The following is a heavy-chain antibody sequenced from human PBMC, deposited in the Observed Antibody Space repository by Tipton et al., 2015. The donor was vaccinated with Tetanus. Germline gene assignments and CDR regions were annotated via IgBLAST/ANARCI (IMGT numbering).Heavy chain of an antibody. CDR2: LSGGGDTT. CDR1: GFSFSNCA. J-gene: IGHJ6*02. V-gene: IGHV3-23*01. CDR3: AKVSGGYDLYYYYGMDV. D-gene: IGHD5-12*01. Sequence: SLRLSCAASGFSFSNCAMSWVRQAPGKGLEWVSALSGGGDTTYYADSVKGRFTISRDNSKNTLYLQMNSLRAEDTAVYYCAKVSGGYDLYYYYGMDVWGQGTTVTVSS.